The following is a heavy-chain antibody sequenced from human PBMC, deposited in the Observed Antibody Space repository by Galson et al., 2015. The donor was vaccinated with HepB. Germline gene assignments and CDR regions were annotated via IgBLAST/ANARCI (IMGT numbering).Heavy chain of an antibody. CDR3: VRIRPTGLYGSGTFLDF. J-gene: IGHJ4*02. CDR2: IFSNGAA. V-gene: IGHV2-26*01. D-gene: IGHD3-10*01. Sequence: PALVKPTQTLTLTCTVSGFSLSAATMGVTWVRQPPGRPLDWLAHIFSNGAASYNTSLNSRLTVSKDSSKSQVVLTMTNMGPLDTATYFFVRIRPTGLYGSGTFLDFWGRGALVTVSS. CDR1: GFSLSAATMG.